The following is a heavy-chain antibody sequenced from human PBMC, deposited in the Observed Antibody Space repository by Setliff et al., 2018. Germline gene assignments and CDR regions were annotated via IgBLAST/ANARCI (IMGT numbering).Heavy chain of an antibody. D-gene: IGHD3-3*01. V-gene: IGHV4-34*01. CDR3: ARMSGFQYIDV. J-gene: IGHJ6*03. CDR2: INHRGST. CDR1: GGTFSDYH. Sequence: PSETLSLTCAVYGGTFSDYHWTWIRQSPEKGLEWIGEINHRGSTNYNPSLKGRATLSIDASKNQFSLSLTSVTAEDTAVYYCARMSGFQYIDVWDKGTTVTVSS.